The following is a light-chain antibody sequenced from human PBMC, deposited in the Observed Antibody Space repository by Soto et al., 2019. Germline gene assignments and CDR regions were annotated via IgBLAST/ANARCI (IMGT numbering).Light chain of an antibody. Sequence: EIVMTQSPATLSVSPGERATLSCRASQSVSSNLAWYQQKPGQAPRLLIYGASTRATGIPARFSGSGSGTEFTLTISILQSEDFAVYYCQQYNNSLTFGGGTKVDIK. J-gene: IGKJ4*01. CDR2: GAS. V-gene: IGKV3-15*01. CDR3: QQYNNSLT. CDR1: QSVSSN.